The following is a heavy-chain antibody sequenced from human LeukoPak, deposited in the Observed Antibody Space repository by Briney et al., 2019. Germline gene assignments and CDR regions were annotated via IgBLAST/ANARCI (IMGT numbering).Heavy chain of an antibody. D-gene: IGHD2-21*02. CDR3: AGTYCGGDCSRADAFDI. J-gene: IGHJ3*02. V-gene: IGHV5-51*01. Sequence: GESLKISCKGSGYSFTSYWIGWVRQMPGKGLEWMGIIYPGDSDTRYSPSFQGRVTISADKSISTAYLQWSSLKASDTAMYYCAGTYCGGDCSRADAFDIWGQGTMVTVSS. CDR2: IYPGDSDT. CDR1: GYSFTSYW.